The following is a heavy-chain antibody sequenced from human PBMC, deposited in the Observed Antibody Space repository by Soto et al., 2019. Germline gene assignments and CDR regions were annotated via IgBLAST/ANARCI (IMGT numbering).Heavy chain of an antibody. CDR2: INHSGNT. J-gene: IGHJ4*02. Sequence: SETLSLTCTVSGDSISSTRWWSWVRQSPGKGLEWIGDINHSGNTNYNPSLKSRVTTSVDTSKNQFSLKLTSVTAADTAVYYCARAIGDSNYFDYWGQGTLVTVSS. CDR3: ARAIGDSNYFDY. D-gene: IGHD2-21*02. CDR1: GDSISSTRW. V-gene: IGHV4-4*02.